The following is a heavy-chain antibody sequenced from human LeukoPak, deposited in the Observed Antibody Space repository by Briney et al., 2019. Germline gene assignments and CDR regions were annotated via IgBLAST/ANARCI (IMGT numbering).Heavy chain of an antibody. CDR3: ARGTTNGFSY. Sequence: ASVKVSCTASGYTFISYFMHWVRQAPGQGLEWMGIINPSGGSTTYAQKFQGRVTMTRDTSTSTVYMELSSLRSEDTAVYYCARGTTNGFSYWGQGTLVTVSS. D-gene: IGHD1-7*01. V-gene: IGHV1-46*01. CDR2: INPSGGST. J-gene: IGHJ4*02. CDR1: GYTFISYF.